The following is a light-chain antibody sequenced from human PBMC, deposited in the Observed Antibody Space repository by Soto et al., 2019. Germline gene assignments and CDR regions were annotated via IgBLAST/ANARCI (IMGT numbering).Light chain of an antibody. J-gene: IGKJ1*01. Sequence: DIQMPPSSSALYASVHDRVSXXCRDSQSISRWLAWYQQKPGKAPKLLIHDATSLESGVPSRFSGSGSGTEFTLTISSLQPDDFATYYCQQYSSYWTFAQGGKV. V-gene: IGKV1-5*01. CDR1: QSISRW. CDR3: QQYSSYWT. CDR2: DAT.